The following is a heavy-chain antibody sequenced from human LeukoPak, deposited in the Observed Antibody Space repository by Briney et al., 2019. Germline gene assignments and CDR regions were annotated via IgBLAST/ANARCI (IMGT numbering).Heavy chain of an antibody. CDR2: IFGGGST. CDR1: EFTVSSNY. Sequence: GGSLRLSCAASEFTVSSNYTTWVRQAPGKGLEWVSVIFGGGSTYYADSVKGRFTISRDNSKNTLFLQMNSLRVEDTAVYYCARGPGGYDNWGQGTLVTVSS. CDR3: ARGPGGYDN. D-gene: IGHD3-16*01. J-gene: IGHJ4*02. V-gene: IGHV3-66*01.